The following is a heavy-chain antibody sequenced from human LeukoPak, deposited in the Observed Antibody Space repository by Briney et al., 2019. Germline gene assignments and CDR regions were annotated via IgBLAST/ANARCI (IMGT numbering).Heavy chain of an antibody. CDR1: GFTVSSNY. CDR3: ARESGYSYGLAGFFDY. D-gene: IGHD5-18*01. V-gene: IGHV3-53*01. CDR2: IYSDGRI. Sequence: GGSLRLSCAASGFTVSSNYMSWVRQAPGKGLEWVSVIYSDGRIHYADSVKGRFTISRDDSKNTLYLQMNSLRAEDTAVYYCARESGYSYGLAGFFDYWGQGTLVTGSS. J-gene: IGHJ4*02.